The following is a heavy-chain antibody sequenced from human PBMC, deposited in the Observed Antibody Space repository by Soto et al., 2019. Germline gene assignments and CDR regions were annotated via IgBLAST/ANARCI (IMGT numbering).Heavy chain of an antibody. CDR3: AREVGVVVTATGLGY. J-gene: IGHJ4*02. CDR2: IYSGGST. Sequence: EVQLEESGGGLVQPGGSLRLSCAASGFTVSSNYMSWVRQAPGKGLEWVSVIYSGGSTYYADSVKGRFTISRDNSKNTLYLQMNSLRAEDTAVYYCAREVGVVVTATGLGYWGQGTLVTVSS. V-gene: IGHV3-66*01. D-gene: IGHD2-21*02. CDR1: GFTVSSNY.